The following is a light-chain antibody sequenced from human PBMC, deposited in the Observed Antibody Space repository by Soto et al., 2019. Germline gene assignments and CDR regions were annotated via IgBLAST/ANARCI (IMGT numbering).Light chain of an antibody. CDR2: GAS. CDR1: QSVRTN. Sequence: EIVLTQSPATLSLSPGERVTLSCRASQSVRTNLAWYQQKPGQAPRLLIYGASMRATGIPDRFSGSGSGTDFTLTISRLEPEDFAVYYCQQCGSSSTFGQGTRLEIK. CDR3: QQCGSSST. J-gene: IGKJ5*01. V-gene: IGKV3-20*01.